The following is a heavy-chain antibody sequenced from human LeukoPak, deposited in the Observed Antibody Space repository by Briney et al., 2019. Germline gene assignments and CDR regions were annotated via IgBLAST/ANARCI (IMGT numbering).Heavy chain of an antibody. J-gene: IGHJ4*02. CDR2: ISYDGSNK. CDR3: AKAHSGSFDY. Sequence: GGSLRLSCAASGFTFSSYGMHWVRQAPGKGLEWVAVISYDGSNKYYADSVKGRFTISRDNSKNTLYLQMNSLRAEDTAVYYCAKAHSGSFDYWGQGTPVTVSS. CDR1: GFTFSSYG. D-gene: IGHD5-12*01. V-gene: IGHV3-30*18.